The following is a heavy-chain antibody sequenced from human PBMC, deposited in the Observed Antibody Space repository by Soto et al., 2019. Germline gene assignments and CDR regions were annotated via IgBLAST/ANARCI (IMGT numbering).Heavy chain of an antibody. D-gene: IGHD3-22*01. CDR2: IDPSDSQT. CDR3: ARQIYDSDTGPNFQYYFDS. J-gene: IGHJ4*02. Sequence: GESLKISCKGSGYSFAGYWITWVRQKPGKGLEWMGRIDPSDSQTYYSPSFRGHVTISATKSITTVFLQWSSLRASDTAMYYCARQIYDSDTGPNFQYYFDSWGQGTLVTV. CDR1: GYSFAGYW. V-gene: IGHV5-10-1*01.